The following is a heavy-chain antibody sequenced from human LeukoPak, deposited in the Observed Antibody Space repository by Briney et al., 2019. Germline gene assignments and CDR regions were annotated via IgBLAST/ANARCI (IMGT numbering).Heavy chain of an antibody. V-gene: IGHV3-7*01. Sequence: PGGSLRLSCAASGFTFRSYWMSWVRQAPGKGLKWVANINQDGSETYYVDSVKARFTISEDNTTTSLYLQMNSLRADDTALYYCVRDAGYSGYMINDMWGQGTMVTVSS. J-gene: IGHJ3*02. D-gene: IGHD5-12*01. CDR3: VRDAGYSGYMINDM. CDR2: INQDGSET. CDR1: GFTFRSYW.